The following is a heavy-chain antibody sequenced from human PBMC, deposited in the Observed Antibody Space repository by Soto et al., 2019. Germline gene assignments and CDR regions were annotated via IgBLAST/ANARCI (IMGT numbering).Heavy chain of an antibody. CDR3: ARDGFTVVTPDY. Sequence: QVQLVESGGGLVKPGGSLRLSCAASGFTFSDYYMSWIRQAPGKGLEWVSYISSSSSYTNYADSVKGRFTISRDNAKNSRYLQMNSLRAEDTAVYYCARDGFTVVTPDYWGQGTLVTVSS. CDR1: GFTFSDYY. J-gene: IGHJ4*02. V-gene: IGHV3-11*06. CDR2: ISSSSSYT. D-gene: IGHD2-21*02.